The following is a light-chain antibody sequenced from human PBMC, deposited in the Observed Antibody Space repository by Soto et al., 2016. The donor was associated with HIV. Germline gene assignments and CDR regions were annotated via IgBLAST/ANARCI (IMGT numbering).Light chain of an antibody. V-gene: IGKV1-39*01. Sequence: DIQMTQSPSSLSASVGDRVTITCRASQRINNYLNWYRQKPGKAPKLLIYGASSLQSGVPSRFSGSGSETEFTLTISSLQPEDFATYYCQQSHSTPRTFGQGTKVELK. CDR1: QRINNY. J-gene: IGKJ2*01. CDR3: QQSHSTPRT. CDR2: GAS.